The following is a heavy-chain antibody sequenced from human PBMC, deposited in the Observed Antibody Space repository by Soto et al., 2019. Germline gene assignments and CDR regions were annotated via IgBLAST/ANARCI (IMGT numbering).Heavy chain of an antibody. CDR3: AKEGYYDSSGYYYYYYYGMDV. D-gene: IGHD3-22*01. V-gene: IGHV3-30*18. Sequence: GGSLRLSCAASGFTFSSYGMHWVRQAPGKGLEWVAVISYDGSNKYYADSVKGRFTISRDNSKNTLYLQMNSLRAEDTAVYYCAKEGYYDSSGYYYYYYYGMDVWGQGTTVTVSS. CDR2: ISYDGSNK. CDR1: GFTFSSYG. J-gene: IGHJ6*02.